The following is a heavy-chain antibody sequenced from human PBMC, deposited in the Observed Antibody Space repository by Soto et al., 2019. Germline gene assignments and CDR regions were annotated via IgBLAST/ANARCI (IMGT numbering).Heavy chain of an antibody. CDR3: ARVGAYCVSTSCHDY. CDR2: ISAYNGNT. J-gene: IGHJ4*02. CDR1: GYTFTNYG. D-gene: IGHD2-2*01. Sequence: QVQLVQSGAEVKKPGASVKVSCKASGYTFTNYGISWVRQAPGQGLEWMGWISAYNGNTDYAQKLQGRVTMTTDTSLXTAYMELRSLRSDDTAVYYCARVGAYCVSTSCHDYWGQGTLVTVSS. V-gene: IGHV1-18*01.